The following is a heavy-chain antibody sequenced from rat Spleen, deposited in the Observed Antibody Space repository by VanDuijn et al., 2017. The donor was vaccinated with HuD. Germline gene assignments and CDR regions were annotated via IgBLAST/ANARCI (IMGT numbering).Heavy chain of an antibody. J-gene: IGHJ2*01. CDR1: GFTLKNYW. Sequence: EVQLVESGGGPVQPGRSLKLSCVVSGFTLKNYWMTWIRQAPGRGLEWIASITNTGGTTYYPDSLKGRFTLSRDDAKSTLYLQMNSLGSEDTATYYCTTDPPYDWGQGVMVTVSS. CDR3: TTDPPYD. CDR2: ITNTGGTT. V-gene: IGHV5-31*01. D-gene: IGHD1-11*01.